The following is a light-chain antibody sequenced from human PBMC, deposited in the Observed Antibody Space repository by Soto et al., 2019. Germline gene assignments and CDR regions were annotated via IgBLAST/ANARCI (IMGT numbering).Light chain of an antibody. V-gene: IGKV1-5*03. J-gene: IGKJ1*01. Sequence: DIQMTQSPSTLSASVGDRVTITCRASQSISSFLAWYQQKPGRAPKLLIYKASSLEGGVPSRFSGSRSGTEFPLTVSSLQPDDFATYYCQQYNGYSRTFGQGTKVEIK. CDR3: QQYNGYSRT. CDR1: QSISSF. CDR2: KAS.